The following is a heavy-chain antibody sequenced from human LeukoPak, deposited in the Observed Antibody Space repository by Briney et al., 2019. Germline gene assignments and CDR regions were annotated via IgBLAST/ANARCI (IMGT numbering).Heavy chain of an antibody. CDR3: ARDDYGDYGYYYYGMDV. CDR1: GFTFRDYY. Sequence: RTGGSLRLSCAASGFTFRDYYMSWIRQAPGKGLEGVSYISGSGSDIKYADSVKGRFTVSRDNAKNSLYLQMNSLRAEDTAVYYCARDDYGDYGYYYYGMDVWGQGTTVTVSS. J-gene: IGHJ6*02. CDR2: ISGSGSDI. D-gene: IGHD4-17*01. V-gene: IGHV3-11*04.